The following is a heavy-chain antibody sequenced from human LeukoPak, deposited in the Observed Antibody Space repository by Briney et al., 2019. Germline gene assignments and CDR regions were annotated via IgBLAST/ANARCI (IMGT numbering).Heavy chain of an antibody. Sequence: PGGSLRLSCAASGFTFSSYSMNWVRQAPGEGLEWVSSISSSGSFIYYADSVKGRFTISRDNARDSLFLQMNSLRAEDTAVYYCARDLRYCSSASCSENGAFDIWGQGTMVTVSS. D-gene: IGHD2-2*01. CDR2: ISSSGSFI. CDR3: ARDLRYCSSASCSENGAFDI. CDR1: GFTFSSYS. V-gene: IGHV3-21*01. J-gene: IGHJ3*02.